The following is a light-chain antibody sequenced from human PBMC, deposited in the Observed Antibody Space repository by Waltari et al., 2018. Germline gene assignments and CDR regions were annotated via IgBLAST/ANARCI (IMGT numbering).Light chain of an antibody. CDR1: NIGSRS. CDR2: LDS. Sequence: SSVLTQAPSVSVAPGQTATVTCGGDNIGSRSVHWYQQKPGRAPVLVVYLDSDRPSGIPEGFSGSKSGNAATLTISRVEAGDEADYYCHVWDANTVMFGEGTKLTVL. V-gene: IGLV3-21*02. CDR3: HVWDANTVM. J-gene: IGLJ3*02.